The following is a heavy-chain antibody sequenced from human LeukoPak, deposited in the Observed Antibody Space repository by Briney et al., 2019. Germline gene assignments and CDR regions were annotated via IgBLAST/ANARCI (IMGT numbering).Heavy chain of an antibody. V-gene: IGHV4-34*01. J-gene: IGHJ4*02. Sequence: SETLSLTCAVYGGSFSGYYWNWIRQPPGKGLEWIGEINHSGSTNYNPSLKSRVTISVDTSKNQFSLKLSSVTAADTAVYYCARTPRRIRYSSGLGTFDYWGQGTLVTVSS. CDR1: GGSFSGYY. CDR2: INHSGST. CDR3: ARTPRRIRYSSGLGTFDY. D-gene: IGHD6-19*01.